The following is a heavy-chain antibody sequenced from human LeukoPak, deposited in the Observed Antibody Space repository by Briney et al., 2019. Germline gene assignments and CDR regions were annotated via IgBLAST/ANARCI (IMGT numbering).Heavy chain of an antibody. Sequence: GRSLRLSCAASGFTFSSYGIHWVRQAPGKGLGWVALISYDGSNKYYADSVKGRFTISRDNSKNTLYLQMNSLRAEDTAVYYCANENYYGSGSYPDYWGQGTLVTVSS. V-gene: IGHV3-30*18. J-gene: IGHJ4*02. CDR3: ANENYYGSGSYPDY. CDR1: GFTFSSYG. CDR2: ISYDGSNK. D-gene: IGHD3-10*01.